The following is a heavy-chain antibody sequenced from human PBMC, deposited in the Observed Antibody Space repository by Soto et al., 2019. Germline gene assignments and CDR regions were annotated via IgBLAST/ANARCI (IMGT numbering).Heavy chain of an antibody. D-gene: IGHD6-6*01. CDR2: IIPIFGTA. CDR1: GGTFSSYA. J-gene: IGHJ4*02. CDR3: ARVEYSSSSAPDDY. Sequence: EASVKVSGKASGGTFSSYAISWVRQAPGQGLEWMGGIIPIFGTANYAQKFQGRVTITADESTSTAYMELSSLRSEDTAVYYCARVEYSSSSAPDDYRGKGTPVTVSS. V-gene: IGHV1-69*13.